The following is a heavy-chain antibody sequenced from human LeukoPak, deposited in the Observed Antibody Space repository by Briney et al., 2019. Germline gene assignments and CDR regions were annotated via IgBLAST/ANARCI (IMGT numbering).Heavy chain of an antibody. V-gene: IGHV3-23*01. Sequence: GGSLRLSCAASGFTFSSYAMSWVRQAPGKGLEWVSAISGSGGSTYYADSVKGRFTISRDNSKNTLYLQMNSLRAEDTAVYYCAKADLGYCSGGSCYYPRYYFDYWGQGTLVTVSS. CDR3: AKADLGYCSGGSCYYPRYYFDY. J-gene: IGHJ4*02. CDR1: GFTFSSYA. CDR2: ISGSGGST. D-gene: IGHD2-15*01.